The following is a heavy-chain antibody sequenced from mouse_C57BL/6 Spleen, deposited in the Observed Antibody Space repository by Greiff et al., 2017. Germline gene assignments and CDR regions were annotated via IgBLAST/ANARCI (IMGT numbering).Heavy chain of an antibody. D-gene: IGHD1-1*01. CDR3: ARLYYYGSSYYFDY. CDR2: ISSGSSTI. J-gene: IGHJ2*01. Sequence: EVQLQESGGGLVKPGGSLKLSCAASGFTFSDYGMHWVRQAPEKGLEWVAYISSGSSTIYYADTVKGRFTISRDNAKNTLFLQMTSLRSEDTAMYYCARLYYYGSSYYFDYWGQGTTLTVSS. CDR1: GFTFSDYG. V-gene: IGHV5-17*01.